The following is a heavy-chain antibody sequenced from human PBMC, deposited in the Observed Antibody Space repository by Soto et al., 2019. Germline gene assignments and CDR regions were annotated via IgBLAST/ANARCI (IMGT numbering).Heavy chain of an antibody. CDR1: GGSISSSSYY. V-gene: IGHV4-39*01. Sequence: SETLSLTCTVSGGSISSSSYYWGWIRQPPGKGLEWIGSIYYSGSTYYNPSLKSRVTISVDTSKNQFSLKLSSVTAAETAVYYCARGHTYYDILTGYQGIYYFDYWGQGTLVTVSS. D-gene: IGHD3-9*01. J-gene: IGHJ4*02. CDR2: IYYSGST. CDR3: ARGHTYYDILTGYQGIYYFDY.